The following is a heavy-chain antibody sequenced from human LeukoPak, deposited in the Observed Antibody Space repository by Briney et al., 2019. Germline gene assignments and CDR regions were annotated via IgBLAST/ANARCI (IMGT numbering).Heavy chain of an antibody. V-gene: IGHV3-30*04. CDR2: ISNDGSNK. CDR1: GFTFSSYV. Sequence: GGSLRLSCAASGFTFSSYVMHWVRQAPGKGLEWVTVISNDGSNKYYADSVKGRFTISRDNSKNTLYLQMNSLRAEDTAIYYCARDMWTGDYYYYMDVWGKGTTVTVSS. D-gene: IGHD1-14*01. J-gene: IGHJ6*03. CDR3: ARDMWTGDYYYYMDV.